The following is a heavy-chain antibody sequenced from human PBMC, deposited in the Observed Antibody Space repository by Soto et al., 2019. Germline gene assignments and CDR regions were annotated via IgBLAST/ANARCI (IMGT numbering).Heavy chain of an antibody. D-gene: IGHD2-15*01. V-gene: IGHV3-33*08. CDR3: ARDGYCSGGSCYSVPVFDY. Sequence: PGGSLRLSCAASWFTFSGSAMHWVRQASGKGLEWVAVIWYDGSNKYYADSVKGRFTISRDNSKNTLYLQMNSLRAEDTAVYYCARDGYCSGGSCYSVPVFDYWGQGTLVTVSS. J-gene: IGHJ4*02. CDR1: WFTFSGSA. CDR2: IWYDGSNK.